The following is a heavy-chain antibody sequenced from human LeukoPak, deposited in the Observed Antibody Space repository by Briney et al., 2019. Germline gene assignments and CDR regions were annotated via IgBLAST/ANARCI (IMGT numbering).Heavy chain of an antibody. V-gene: IGHV3-30-3*01. D-gene: IGHD2-15*01. Sequence: AGGSLRLSCAASGFTFSSYAMHWVRQAPGKGLEWVAVISYDGSNKYYADSVKGRFTISRDNSKNTLYLQMNSLRAEDTAVYYCAKLLLRTEFDYWGQGTLVTVSS. CDR3: AKLLLRTEFDY. CDR1: GFTFSSYA. J-gene: IGHJ4*02. CDR2: ISYDGSNK.